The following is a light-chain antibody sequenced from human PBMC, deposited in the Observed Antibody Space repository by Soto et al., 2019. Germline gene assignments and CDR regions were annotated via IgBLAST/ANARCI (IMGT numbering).Light chain of an antibody. CDR3: KSYAGSNTYV. CDR2: EVV. V-gene: IGLV2-8*01. J-gene: IGLJ1*01. Sequence: QSVLTQPTSASVSPGQSVTISCTGTKNDIGVYDFVSWYQHHPGKAPRLIIYEVVQRPSGVPDRFSGSKSGNTASLTVSGLQAADEADYFCKSYAGSNTYVFGSGTKVTV. CDR1: KNDIGVYDF.